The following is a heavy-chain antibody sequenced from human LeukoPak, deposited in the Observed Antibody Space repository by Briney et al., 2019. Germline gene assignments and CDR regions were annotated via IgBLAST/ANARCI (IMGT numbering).Heavy chain of an antibody. CDR1: GFTFSSYW. CDR3: ARDHHDILTGYYSNYYNYYYMDV. J-gene: IGHJ6*03. Sequence: GGSLRLSCAASGFTFSSYWMSWVRQAPGKGLEWVANIKEDGSEKYYVDSVRDRFTLSRDNAENSLYLQMNSLRAEDTAVYYCARDHHDILTGYYSNYYNYYYMDVWGKGTTVTVSS. V-gene: IGHV3-7*01. CDR2: IKEDGSEK. D-gene: IGHD3-9*01.